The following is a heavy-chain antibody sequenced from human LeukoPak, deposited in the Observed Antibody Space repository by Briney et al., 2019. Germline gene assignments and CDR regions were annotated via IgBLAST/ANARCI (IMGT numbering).Heavy chain of an antibody. CDR2: INHSGST. CDR1: GGSFSGYY. D-gene: IGHD6-19*01. J-gene: IGHJ4*02. CDR3: AIDFYSSGWFDY. V-gene: IGHV4-34*01. Sequence: SETLSLTCAVYGGSFSGYYWIWIRQPPGKGLEWIGEINHSGSTNYNPSLKSRVTISVDTSKNQFSLKLSSVTAADTAVYYCAIDFYSSGWFDYWGQGTLVTVSS.